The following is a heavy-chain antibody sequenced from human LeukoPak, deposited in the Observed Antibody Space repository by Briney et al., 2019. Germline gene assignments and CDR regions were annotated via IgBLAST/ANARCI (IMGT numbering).Heavy chain of an antibody. Sequence: ASVKVSCKASGYTFTGYYMHWVRQAPGQGLEWMGRINPNSGGTNYAQKFQGRVTMTRDTSTSTVYMELSSLRSEDTAVYYCARSEDFYYMDVWGKGTTVTVSS. V-gene: IGHV1-2*06. D-gene: IGHD2/OR15-2a*01. J-gene: IGHJ6*03. CDR1: GYTFTGYY. CDR2: INPNSGGT. CDR3: ARSEDFYYMDV.